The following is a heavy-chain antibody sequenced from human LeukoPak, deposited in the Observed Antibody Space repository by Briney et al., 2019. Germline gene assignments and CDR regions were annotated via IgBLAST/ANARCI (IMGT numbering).Heavy chain of an antibody. CDR3: SREWRGGPYYDILTGYSLRDY. J-gene: IGHJ4*02. CDR1: GFTFGDYA. Sequence: GGFLRLSCTASGFTFGDYAMSWFRQAPGKGLEWVGFIRSKAYGGTTEYAASVKGRFTISRDDSKSIAYLQMNSLKTEDTAVYYCSREWRGGPYYDILTGYSLRDYWGQGTLVTVSS. V-gene: IGHV3-49*03. D-gene: IGHD3-9*01. CDR2: IRSKAYGGTT.